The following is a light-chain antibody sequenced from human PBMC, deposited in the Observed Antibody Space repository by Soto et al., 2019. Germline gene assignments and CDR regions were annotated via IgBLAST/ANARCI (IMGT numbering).Light chain of an antibody. CDR1: QSFSSSY. V-gene: IGKV3-20*01. CDR2: SAS. J-gene: IGKJ1*01. CDR3: QQYATIPWT. Sequence: EIVLTQSPGTLSLSPGERATLSCRPSQSFSSSYLGWYQHKPGQAPRLIIYSASYRATGIPDRFSASGSGRDFALTISRLERADFAVYYCQQYATIPWTFGQGTKVDIK.